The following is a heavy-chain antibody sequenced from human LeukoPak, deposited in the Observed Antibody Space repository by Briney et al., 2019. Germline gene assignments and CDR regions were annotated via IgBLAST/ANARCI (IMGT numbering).Heavy chain of an antibody. Sequence: ASVKVSCKASGYTFTSYYMHWVRQAPGQGLEWMGWINPNSGGTNYAQKFQGRVTMTRDTSISTAYMELSRLRSDDTAVYYCARTGPYYDFWSGYHTPYYFDYWGQGTLVTVSS. CDR2: INPNSGGT. CDR3: ARTGPYYDFWSGYHTPYYFDY. J-gene: IGHJ4*02. CDR1: GYTFTSYY. D-gene: IGHD3-3*01. V-gene: IGHV1-2*02.